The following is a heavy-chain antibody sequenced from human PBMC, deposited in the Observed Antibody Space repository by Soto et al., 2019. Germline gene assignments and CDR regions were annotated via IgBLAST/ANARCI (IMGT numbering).Heavy chain of an antibody. V-gene: IGHV4-59*01. J-gene: IGHJ6*02. D-gene: IGHD4-17*01. CDR1: GGSISSYY. Sequence: SETLSLTCTVSGGSISSYYWSWIRQPPGKGLEWIGYIYYSGSTNYNPSLKSRVTISVDTSKNQFSLKLSSVTAADTAVYYCARFDGDHNYYGMDVWGQGTTVTVSS. CDR2: IYYSGST. CDR3: ARFDGDHNYYGMDV.